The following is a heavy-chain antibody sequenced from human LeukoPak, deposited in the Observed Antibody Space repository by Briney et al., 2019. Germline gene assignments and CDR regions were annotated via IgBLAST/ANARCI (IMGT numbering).Heavy chain of an antibody. CDR1: GGSISSYY. CDR3: ARVLHSGWYYFDY. V-gene: IGHV4-30-4*08. CDR2: IYYSGST. Sequence: SETLSLTCAVSGGSISSYYWSWIRQPPGKGLEWIGYIYYSGSTYYNPSLKSRVTISVDTSKNQFSLKLSSVTAADTAVYYCARVLHSGWYYFDYWGQGTLVTVSS. D-gene: IGHD6-19*01. J-gene: IGHJ4*02.